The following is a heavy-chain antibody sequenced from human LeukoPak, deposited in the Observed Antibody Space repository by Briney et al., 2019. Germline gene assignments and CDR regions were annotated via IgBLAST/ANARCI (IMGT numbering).Heavy chain of an antibody. D-gene: IGHD3-3*01. CDR3: AKDQIPPYDFWSGYPNYYYYYGMDV. V-gene: IGHV3-21*04. Sequence: GGSLRLSCAASGFTFSSYSMNWVRQAPGKGLEWVSSISSSSSYIYYADSVKGRFTISRDNSKNTLYLQMNSLRAEDTAVYYCAKDQIPPYDFWSGYPNYYYYYGMDVWGQGTTVTVSS. CDR1: GFTFSSYS. J-gene: IGHJ6*02. CDR2: ISSSSSYI.